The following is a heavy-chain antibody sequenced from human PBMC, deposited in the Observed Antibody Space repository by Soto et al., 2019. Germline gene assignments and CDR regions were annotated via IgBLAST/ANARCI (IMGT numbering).Heavy chain of an antibody. J-gene: IGHJ6*02. Sequence: SVKVSCKASGFTFTSSAVQWVRQARGQRLEWIGWIVVGSGNTNYAQKFQERVTITRDMSTSAAYMELSSLRSEDTAVYYCAAVGHRYGMDVWGQGTTVTVSS. CDR2: IVVGSGNT. CDR3: AAVGHRYGMDV. V-gene: IGHV1-58*01. CDR1: GFTFTSSA.